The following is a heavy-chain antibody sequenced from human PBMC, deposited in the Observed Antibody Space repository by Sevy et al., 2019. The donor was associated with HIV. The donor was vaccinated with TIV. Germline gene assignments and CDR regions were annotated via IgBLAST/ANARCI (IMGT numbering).Heavy chain of an antibody. CDR1: GFTFGDYA. CDR2: IRSKAYGGTT. V-gene: IGHV3-49*03. Sequence: GGSLRLSCTASGFTFGDYAMSWFRQAPGKGLEWVGFIRSKAYGGTTEYAASVKGRFTISRDDSKSIAYLQMNSLKTEDTAVYYCAGDVDYDYVWGSYRPFMSASNWFDPWGQGTLVTVSS. D-gene: IGHD3-16*01. CDR3: AGDVDYDYVWGSYRPFMSASNWFDP. J-gene: IGHJ5*02.